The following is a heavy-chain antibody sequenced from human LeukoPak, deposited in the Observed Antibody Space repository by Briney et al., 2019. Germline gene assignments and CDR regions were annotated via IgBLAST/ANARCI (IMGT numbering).Heavy chain of an antibody. CDR2: IYYSGST. Sequence: SETLSLTCTVSGGSISSSSYYWGWIRQPPGKGLEWIGNIYYSGSTYYNPSLKSRVTISVDTSKNQFSLKLSSVTAADTAVYYCARSSGSYDPFDYWGQGTLVTVSS. CDR1: GGSISSSSYY. CDR3: ARSSGSYDPFDY. D-gene: IGHD1-26*01. J-gene: IGHJ4*02. V-gene: IGHV4-39*01.